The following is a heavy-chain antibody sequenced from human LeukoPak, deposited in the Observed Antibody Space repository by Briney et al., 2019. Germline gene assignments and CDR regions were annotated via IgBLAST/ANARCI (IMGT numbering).Heavy chain of an antibody. Sequence: SETLSLTCTVSGGSISSYYWSWIRQPPGKGLEWIGYIYYRGSTNYNPSLKSRVTISVDTSKNQFSLKLSSVTAADTAVYYCAVAVAAAGFGWFDPWGQGTLVTVSS. J-gene: IGHJ5*02. V-gene: IGHV4-59*01. CDR2: IYYRGST. CDR3: AVAVAAAGFGWFDP. CDR1: GGSISSYY. D-gene: IGHD6-13*01.